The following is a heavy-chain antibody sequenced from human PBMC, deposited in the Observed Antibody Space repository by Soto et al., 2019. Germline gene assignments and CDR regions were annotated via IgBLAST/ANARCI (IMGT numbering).Heavy chain of an antibody. D-gene: IGHD3-10*01. J-gene: IGHJ4*02. CDR3: AKVSRKGSAIDFDY. Sequence: QVPLVQSGAELKQPGASVKVSCKASGYTFSNYDMNWVRQATGQGPEWIGWVNPNNGDTGYAQKFQGRVTLTTDISTTTAYMELTSLRSEDTAIYYCAKVSRKGSAIDFDYWGQGTLITVSS. CDR2: VNPNNGDT. V-gene: IGHV1-8*01. CDR1: GYTFSNYD.